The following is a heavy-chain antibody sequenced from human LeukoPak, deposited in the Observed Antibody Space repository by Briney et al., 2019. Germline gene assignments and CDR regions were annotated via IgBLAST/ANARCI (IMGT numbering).Heavy chain of an antibody. CDR3: ARALKVGATTYYGMDV. Sequence: ASVKVSCKASGYTFTSYGISWVRQAPGQGLEWMGWISAYNGNTNYAQKLQGRVTMTTDTSTSTAYMELRSLRSDDTAVYYCARALKVGATTYYGMDVWGQGTTATVSS. D-gene: IGHD1-26*01. J-gene: IGHJ6*02. V-gene: IGHV1-18*01. CDR2: ISAYNGNT. CDR1: GYTFTSYG.